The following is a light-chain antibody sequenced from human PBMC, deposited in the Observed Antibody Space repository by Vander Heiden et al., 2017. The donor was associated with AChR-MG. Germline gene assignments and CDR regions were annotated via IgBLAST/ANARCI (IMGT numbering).Light chain of an antibody. CDR3: AAWDDRLNNWV. V-gene: IGLV1-47*01. CDR1: SSNIGSNF. J-gene: IGLJ3*02. CDR2: RND. Sequence: QSVLTQPPSASGTPGQRVTISCSGSSSNIGSNFVYWYQQLPGTAPKLLVYRNDQRPSGVPDRFSGSKSGTSASLAISGLRSEDEADYYCAAWDDRLNNWVFGGGTKVTVL.